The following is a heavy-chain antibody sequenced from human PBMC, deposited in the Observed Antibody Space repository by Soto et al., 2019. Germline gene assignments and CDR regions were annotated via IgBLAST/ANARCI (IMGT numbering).Heavy chain of an antibody. V-gene: IGHV4-4*02. CDR3: AGGGGATDVDYCYYYGLNV. D-gene: IGHD1-26*01. J-gene: IGHJ6*02. Sequence: QVQLQESGPGVVKPSGTLALTCAVSGGSISSSTWWTWVRQSPGQGLEWIGEIYHSGTTNYNPSLKSRASITLDKSKNNFSLKLTSVTAADTAVYYCAGGGGATDVDYCYYYGLNVWGPGTTATVSS. CDR2: IYHSGTT. CDR1: GGSISSSTW.